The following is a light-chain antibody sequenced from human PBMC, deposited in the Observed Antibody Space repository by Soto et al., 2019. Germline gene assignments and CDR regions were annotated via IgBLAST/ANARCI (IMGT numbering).Light chain of an antibody. CDR1: ESVGSSH. J-gene: IGKJ1*01. CDR3: QQYGSAQWT. Sequence: DIVLTQSPGTLSFSPGERATLSCRASESVGSSHLAWYQQKPGQAPRLLIYGASSRATGIPDRFSGSGSGKEFTLTISRLEPEDFAVYYCQQYGSAQWTFGQGTKVDIX. CDR2: GAS. V-gene: IGKV3-20*01.